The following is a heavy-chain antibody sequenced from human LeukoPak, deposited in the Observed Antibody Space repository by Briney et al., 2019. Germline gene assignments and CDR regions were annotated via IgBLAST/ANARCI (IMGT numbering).Heavy chain of an antibody. CDR2: IKEDGTET. CDR3: AKEGRSLQTY. Sequence: GGSLRLSCAASGFMFSSNWMSWVRLAPGKGLEWVANIKEDGTETYYVDSEKGRFTISRDNAKNSLYLQMNSLRVEDTAVYYCAKEGRSLQTYWGQGTLVTVSS. D-gene: IGHD5-24*01. J-gene: IGHJ4*02. V-gene: IGHV3-7*03. CDR1: GFMFSSNW.